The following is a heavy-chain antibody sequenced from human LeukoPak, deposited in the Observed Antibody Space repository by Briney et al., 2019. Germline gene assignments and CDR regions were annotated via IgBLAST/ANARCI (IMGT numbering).Heavy chain of an antibody. J-gene: IGHJ4*02. D-gene: IGHD6-13*01. Sequence: PGGSLRLSCAASGFTFSSYSMNWVRQAPGKGLEWVSSISSSSSYIYYADSVKGRFTISRDNAKNSLYLQMNSLRAEDTAVYYCARGRAGSSSCDYWGQGTLVTVSS. CDR2: ISSSSSYI. CDR1: GFTFSSYS. CDR3: ARGRAGSSSCDY. V-gene: IGHV3-21*01.